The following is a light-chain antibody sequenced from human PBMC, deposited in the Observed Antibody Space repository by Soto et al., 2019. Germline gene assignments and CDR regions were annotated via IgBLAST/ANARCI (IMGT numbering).Light chain of an antibody. Sequence: EIVLTQSPGTLSLSPGERATLSCRASQSGSGSYLAWYQQKPGQAPRLLISGASRRATGIPDRFSGSGSGTDFTLTISSLEPEDFAVYYCHQYNSWPRGTFGPGTKVEIK. CDR2: GAS. J-gene: IGKJ3*01. V-gene: IGKV3-20*01. CDR3: HQYNSWPRGT. CDR1: QSGSGSY.